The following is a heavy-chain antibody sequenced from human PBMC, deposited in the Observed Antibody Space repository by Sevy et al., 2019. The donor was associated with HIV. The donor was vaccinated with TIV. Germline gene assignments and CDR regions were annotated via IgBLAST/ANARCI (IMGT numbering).Heavy chain of an antibody. D-gene: IGHD1-26*01. J-gene: IGHJ4*01. CDR3: ARDGGYSVKWYPLY. V-gene: IGHV3-30-3*01. CDR2: ISYEGTET. Sequence: GGSLRLSCAASGFAFSTHAMHWVRQAPGKGLEWVVVISYEGTETFYAASVEGRLTISRDNSKNMLSLQINSLRPKDTAVYYCARDGGYSVKWYPLYWGHGTLVTVSS. CDR1: GFAFSTHA.